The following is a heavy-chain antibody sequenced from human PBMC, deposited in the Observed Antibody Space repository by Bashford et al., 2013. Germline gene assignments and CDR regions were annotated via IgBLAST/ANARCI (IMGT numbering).Heavy chain of an antibody. CDR2: ISYTTTTI. CDR3: ARLTSYGMDV. Sequence: VRQAPGKGLEWVSFISYTTTTIYNADSVKGRFTISRDNAKNSLYLQMNSLSDEDTAVYYCARLTSYGMDVWGHGTAVTVSS. V-gene: IGHV3-48*02. J-gene: IGHJ6*02.